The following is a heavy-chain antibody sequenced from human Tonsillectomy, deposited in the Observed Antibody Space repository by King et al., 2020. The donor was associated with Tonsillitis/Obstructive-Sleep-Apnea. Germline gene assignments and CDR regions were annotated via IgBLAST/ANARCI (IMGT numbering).Heavy chain of an antibody. CDR3: ARDRSYDFWSGYRGYYYYYMDV. D-gene: IGHD3-3*01. CDR2: INPSGGST. Sequence: VQLVQSGAEVKKPGASVKVSCKASGYTFTSYYMHWVRQAPGQGLEWMGIINPSGGSTSYAQKFQGRVTMTRDTSTSTVYMELSSLRSEDTAVYYCARDRSYDFWSGYRGYYYYYMDVWGKGTTVTVSS. CDR1: GYTFTSYY. J-gene: IGHJ6*03. V-gene: IGHV1-46*01.